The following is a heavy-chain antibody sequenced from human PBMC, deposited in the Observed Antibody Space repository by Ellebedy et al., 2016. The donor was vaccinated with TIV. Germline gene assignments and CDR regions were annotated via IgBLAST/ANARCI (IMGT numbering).Heavy chain of an antibody. Sequence: PGGSLRLSCAASGFTFSNYAMSWLRQAPGKRLEWVSSFSGSVKTTYTADSVKGRFIISRDNSKNTLYLQMNSLRAEDTAVYYCANGFEFGAWYDYWGQGTLVTVSS. J-gene: IGHJ4*02. CDR1: GFTFSNYA. CDR2: FSGSVKTT. D-gene: IGHD6-19*01. CDR3: ANGFEFGAWYDY. V-gene: IGHV3-23*01.